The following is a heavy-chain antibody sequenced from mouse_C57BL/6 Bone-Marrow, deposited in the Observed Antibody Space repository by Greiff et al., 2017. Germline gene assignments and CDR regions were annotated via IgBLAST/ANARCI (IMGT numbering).Heavy chain of an antibody. Sequence: QVQLKQSGAELVKPGASVKMSCKASGYTFTSYWITWVKQRPGQGLEWIGDIYPGSGSTNYNEKFKSKATLTVDTSSSTAYMQLSSLTSEDSAVYYCARRHYGSSYYAYWGQGTLVTVSA. CDR2: IYPGSGST. CDR3: ARRHYGSSYYAY. V-gene: IGHV1-55*01. CDR1: GYTFTSYW. D-gene: IGHD1-1*01. J-gene: IGHJ3*01.